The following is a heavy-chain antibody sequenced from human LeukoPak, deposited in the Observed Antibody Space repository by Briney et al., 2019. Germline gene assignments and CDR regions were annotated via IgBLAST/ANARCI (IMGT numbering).Heavy chain of an antibody. CDR2: TVGSGPDT. CDR1: GFTFSNCA. J-gene: IGHJ4*02. CDR3: TKAPEKSCTGVFCYPFDY. Sequence: GGSLRLSCAASGFTFSNCAMSWVRQTPGEGLEWVSATVGSGPDTYHADSVKGRFTVSRDNSRNTLYLQMNSLRAEDTAVYYCTKAPEKSCTGVFCYPFDYWGQGTLVTVSS. V-gene: IGHV3-23*01. D-gene: IGHD2-8*02.